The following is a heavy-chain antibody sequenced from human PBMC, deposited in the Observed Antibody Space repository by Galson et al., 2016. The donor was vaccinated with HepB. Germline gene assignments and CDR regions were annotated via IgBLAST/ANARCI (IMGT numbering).Heavy chain of an antibody. CDR2: IKKDASQK. Sequence: SLRLSCAASGFTFSDYWMNWVRQAPGKGLEWVANIKKDASQKYYVDSVKGRFTISRDNAKNSLYLQMNSLRAEDTAVYYCEGGVNWGQGTLVTVSS. J-gene: IGHJ4*02. CDR1: GFTFSDYW. CDR3: EGGVN. V-gene: IGHV3-7*03. D-gene: IGHD2-21*01.